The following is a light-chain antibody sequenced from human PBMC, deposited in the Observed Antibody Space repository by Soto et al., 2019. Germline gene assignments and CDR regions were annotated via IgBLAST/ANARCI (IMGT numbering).Light chain of an antibody. V-gene: IGKV2-28*01. Sequence: DLVMTQSPLSLPVTPGEPASISCRSSQSLLHSNGYNYLDWYLQKPGQSPQLLIYLGSNRTSGVPDRFRGSGSGTVFTLKISRVAAEDVVVYYCMHALQPPCTFGQWPKVEIK. J-gene: IGKJ1*01. CDR3: MHALQPPCT. CDR2: LGS. CDR1: QSLLHSNGYNY.